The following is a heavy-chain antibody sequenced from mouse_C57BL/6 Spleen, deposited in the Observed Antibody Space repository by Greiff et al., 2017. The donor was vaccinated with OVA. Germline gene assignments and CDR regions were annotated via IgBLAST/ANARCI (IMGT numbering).Heavy chain of an antibody. CDR1: GYTFTSYW. D-gene: IGHD4-1*01. CDR3: ARRALLTGPFAY. CDR2: IHPNSGST. Sequence: QVQLQQPGAELVKPGASVKLSCKAPGYTFTSYWMHWVKQRPGQGLEWIGRIHPNSGSTNYNEKFKSKATLTVDKSSSTAYMQLSSLTSEDSAVYYCARRALLTGPFAYRGQGTLVTVS. J-gene: IGHJ3*01. V-gene: IGHV1-64*01.